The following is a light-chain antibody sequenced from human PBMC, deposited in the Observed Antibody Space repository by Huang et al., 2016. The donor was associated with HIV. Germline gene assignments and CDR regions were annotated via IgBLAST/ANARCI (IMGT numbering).Light chain of an antibody. J-gene: IGKJ1*01. CDR3: QQYNNWPGT. Sequence: TLSVSPGERATLSCRASHSVSSNLGWYQQKPGQAPRLLIYAASTGATGIPARFSGSGSGTEFTLTISSLQSEDFAVYYCQQYNNWPGTFGQGTKVEIK. CDR1: HSVSSN. CDR2: AAS. V-gene: IGKV3-15*01.